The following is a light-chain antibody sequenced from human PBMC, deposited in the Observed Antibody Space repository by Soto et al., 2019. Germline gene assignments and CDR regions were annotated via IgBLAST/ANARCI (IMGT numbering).Light chain of an antibody. V-gene: IGKV1-5*01. CDR1: QAINIC. J-gene: IGKJ1*01. CDR3: QQYKSYSWT. CDR2: DAS. Sequence: DIQMTQSPSTLSASVGDRVTITCRASQAINICLAWYQQKPGKAPKVLIYDASSLKSGVPSRFSGSGSGTEFTLTISSLQPDDFATYYCQQYKSYSWTFGQGTKVDIK.